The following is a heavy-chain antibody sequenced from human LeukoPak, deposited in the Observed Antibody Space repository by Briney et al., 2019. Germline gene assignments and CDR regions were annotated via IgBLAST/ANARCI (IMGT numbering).Heavy chain of an antibody. D-gene: IGHD2-15*01. Sequence: GGSLRLSCAASGFTFSSYEMNWVRQAPGKGLDWVSYISSSGSTIYYADSVKGRFTISRDNAKNSLYLQMNSLRAEDTAVYYCARERLCSGGSCYSGYYYGMDVWGQGTTVTVSS. CDR1: GFTFSSYE. CDR3: ARERLCSGGSCYSGYYYGMDV. J-gene: IGHJ6*02. CDR2: ISSSGSTI. V-gene: IGHV3-48*03.